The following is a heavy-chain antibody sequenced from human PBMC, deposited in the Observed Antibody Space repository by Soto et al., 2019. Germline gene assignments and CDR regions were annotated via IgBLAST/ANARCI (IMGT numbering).Heavy chain of an antibody. CDR2: IIPIIGTP. J-gene: IGHJ6*02. D-gene: IGHD5-18*01. CDR1: GGIFSSYA. V-gene: IGHV1-69*12. CDR3: AREVEGGYNYGSYYYYGMDV. Sequence: QVQLVQSGAEVKKPGSSVKVSCKASGGIFSSYAINWVRQAPGQGLEWVGGIIPIIGTPHYAQKYKGRVTIIADESTRTAYMEMSRLRSEDTAVYFCAREVEGGYNYGSYYYYGMDVWGQGTTVTVSS.